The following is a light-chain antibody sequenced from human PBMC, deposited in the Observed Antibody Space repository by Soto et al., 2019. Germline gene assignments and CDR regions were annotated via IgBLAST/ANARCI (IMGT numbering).Light chain of an antibody. CDR3: SSYAGSNKSV. V-gene: IGLV2-8*01. CDR2: EVS. Sequence: QSALTQPPSASGSPGQSVTISCTGTSSDVGGYNYVSWYQQHPGKAPKLMIYEVSKRPSGVPDRFSGSKSGNTASLTVSGLQPKDEADYYCSSYAGSNKSVFGTGTKLTVL. CDR1: SSDVGGYNY. J-gene: IGLJ1*01.